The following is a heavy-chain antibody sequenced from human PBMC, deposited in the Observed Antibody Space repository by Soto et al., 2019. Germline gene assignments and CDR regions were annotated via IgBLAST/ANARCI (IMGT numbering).Heavy chain of an antibody. CDR2: IYYSGST. Sequence: SETLSLTCTVSGGSISSSSYYWGWIRQPPGKGLEWIGSIYYSGSTYYNPSLKSRVTISVDTSKNQFSLKLSSVTAADTAVYYCARPFNDYGDYYFDYWGQGTLVTVSS. V-gene: IGHV4-39*01. J-gene: IGHJ4*02. D-gene: IGHD4-17*01. CDR1: GGSISSSSYY. CDR3: ARPFNDYGDYYFDY.